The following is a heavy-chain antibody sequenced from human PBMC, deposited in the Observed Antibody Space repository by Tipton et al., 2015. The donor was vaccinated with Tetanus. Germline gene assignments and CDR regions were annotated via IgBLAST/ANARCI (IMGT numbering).Heavy chain of an antibody. CDR3: ATVGGSSSVRGMGV. D-gene: IGHD2-15*01. V-gene: IGHV4-34*01. CDR2: INHSGST. Sequence: GLVKPSETLSLICGVYGGSFSGYYWSWIRQPPGKGLEWIGEINHSGSTNDNPSLKSRVTISVDTSKNQFSLKLSAVTAADTAVYYCATVGGSSSVRGMGVWGQGPTVTVSS. J-gene: IGHJ6*02. CDR1: GGSFSGYY.